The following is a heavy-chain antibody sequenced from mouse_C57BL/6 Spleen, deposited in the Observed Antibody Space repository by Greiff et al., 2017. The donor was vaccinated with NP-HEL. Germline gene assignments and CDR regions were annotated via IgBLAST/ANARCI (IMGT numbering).Heavy chain of an antibody. CDR2: IYPGDGDT. CDR3: ARAGGYYYGSSSVDY. Sequence: QVQLQQSGPELVKPGASVKISCKASGYAFSSSWMNWVKQRPGKGLEWIGRIYPGDGDTNYNGKFKGKATLTADKSSSTAYMQLSSLTSEDSAVYFCARAGGYYYGSSSVDYWGQGTSVTVSS. V-gene: IGHV1-82*01. J-gene: IGHJ4*01. D-gene: IGHD1-1*01. CDR1: GYAFSSSW.